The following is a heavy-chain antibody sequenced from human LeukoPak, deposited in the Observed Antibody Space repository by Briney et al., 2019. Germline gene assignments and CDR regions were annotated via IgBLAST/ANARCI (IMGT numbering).Heavy chain of an antibody. Sequence: PSETLSLTCTVSGGSISSYYWSWIRQPPGKGQEWIGYIYYSGSTNYNPSLKSRVTISVDTSKNQFSLKLSSVTAADTAVYYCARAPRSRKNHYYDSSGYFLDYWGQGTLVTVSS. J-gene: IGHJ4*02. D-gene: IGHD3-22*01. CDR1: GGSISSYY. V-gene: IGHV4-59*01. CDR2: IYYSGST. CDR3: ARAPRSRKNHYYDSSGYFLDY.